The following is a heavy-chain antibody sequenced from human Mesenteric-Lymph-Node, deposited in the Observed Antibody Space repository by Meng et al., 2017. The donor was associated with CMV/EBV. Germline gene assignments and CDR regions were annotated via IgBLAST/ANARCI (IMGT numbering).Heavy chain of an antibody. D-gene: IGHD3-10*01. CDR3: ARGLWFGELKIPVFGMGV. V-gene: IGHV3-53*01. J-gene: IGHJ6*02. CDR1: GFTVSNHY. CDR2: TYSGGST. Sequence: GGSLRLSCAASGFTVSNHYMSWVRQAPGKGLEWVSVTYSGGSTYYADSVKGRFSISRDSSKHTLYLQVNSLRADDTAVYYCARGLWFGELKIPVFGMGVWGQGTTVTVSS.